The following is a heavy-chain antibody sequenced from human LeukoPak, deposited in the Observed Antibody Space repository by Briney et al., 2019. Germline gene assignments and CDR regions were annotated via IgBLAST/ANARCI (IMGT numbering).Heavy chain of an antibody. J-gene: IGHJ4*02. Sequence: SSETLSLTCTVSGGALSSTNNYWGWIRQPPGEGLEWIGSLYYNGGTYYNPSLESRVTISVDTSKNQYSLKLISVTAADTALYYCARQRSPCSGGACYFDYWGQGTLVTVSS. D-gene: IGHD2-15*01. CDR2: LYYNGGT. CDR3: ARQRSPCSGGACYFDY. CDR1: GGALSSTNNY. V-gene: IGHV4-39*01.